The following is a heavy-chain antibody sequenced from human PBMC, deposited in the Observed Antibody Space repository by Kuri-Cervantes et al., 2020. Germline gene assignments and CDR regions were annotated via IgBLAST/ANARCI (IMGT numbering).Heavy chain of an antibody. D-gene: IGHD1-14*01. CDR2: IWYDGSNK. J-gene: IGHJ4*02. Sequence: GGSLRLSCAASGFTFSSYGMHWVRQAPGKGLEWVAVIWYDGSNKYYADSVKGRFTISRDNSKNTLYLQMTSLRAEDTAVYYCARAVMELEPLDYWGQGTLVTVSS. V-gene: IGHV3-33*01. CDR3: ARAVMELEPLDY. CDR1: GFTFSSYG.